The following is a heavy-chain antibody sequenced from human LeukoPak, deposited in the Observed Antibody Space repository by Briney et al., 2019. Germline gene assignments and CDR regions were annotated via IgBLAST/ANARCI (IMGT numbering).Heavy chain of an antibody. CDR3: ARDVPHNWFDT. CDR2: MSYDGFNK. Sequence: GGSLRLSCAASGFTFSSYAMHWVRQSLGKGLEWVAVMSYDGFNKYYADSVKGRFTISRDNSKNTLYLQMNSLRAEDTAVYYCARDVPHNWFDTWGQGTLVTVSS. V-gene: IGHV3-30*03. J-gene: IGHJ5*02. CDR1: GFTFSSYA.